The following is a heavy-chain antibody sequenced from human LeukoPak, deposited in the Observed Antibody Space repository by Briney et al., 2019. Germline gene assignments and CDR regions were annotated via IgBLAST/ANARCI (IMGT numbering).Heavy chain of an antibody. CDR2: IHYSASI. J-gene: IGHJ6*03. Sequence: SETLSLTCTVSGYSISSGDYWGCSRQPPGKRLEWIGSIHYSASIYYNPSLKSRLTISPDTSKNQFSLKLTSVTAADTAVYYCARLMPGLSMDVWGKGTPVTVSS. V-gene: IGHV4-38-2*02. CDR3: ARLMPGLSMDV. D-gene: IGHD2-8*01. CDR1: GYSISSGDY.